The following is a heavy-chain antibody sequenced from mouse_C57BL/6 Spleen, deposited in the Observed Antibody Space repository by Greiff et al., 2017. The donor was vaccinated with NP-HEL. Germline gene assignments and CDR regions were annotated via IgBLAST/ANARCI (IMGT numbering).Heavy chain of an antibody. J-gene: IGHJ3*01. CDR1: GFTFSSYA. V-gene: IGHV5-4*01. CDR3: AREDYDYWFAY. CDR2: ISDGGSYT. D-gene: IGHD2-4*01. Sequence: EVKLVESGGGLVKPGGSLKLSCAASGFTFSSYAMSWVRQTPEKRLEWVATISDGGSYTYYPDNVKGRFTISRDNAKNNLYLQMSHLKSEDTAMYYCAREDYDYWFAYWGQGTLVTVSA.